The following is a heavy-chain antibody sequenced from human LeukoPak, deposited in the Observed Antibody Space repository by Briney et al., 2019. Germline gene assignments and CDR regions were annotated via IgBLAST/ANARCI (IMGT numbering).Heavy chain of an antibody. V-gene: IGHV4-59*01. CDR1: GGSISNNY. Sequence: SETLSLTCTVSGGSISNNYCSWIRHPPGKGLGWSGSIYYSGSTNYNPSLKSRVTISVDTSKNQFSLKLYSVTAADTAVYYCARLGGCSSTSCYVHWFDPWGQGTLVTVSS. J-gene: IGHJ5*02. CDR2: IYYSGST. CDR3: ARLGGCSSTSCYVHWFDP. D-gene: IGHD2-2*01.